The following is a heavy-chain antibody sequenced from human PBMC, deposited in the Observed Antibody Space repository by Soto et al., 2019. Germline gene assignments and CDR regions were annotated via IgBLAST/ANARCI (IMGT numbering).Heavy chain of an antibody. CDR2: IIPIFGTT. CDR1: GGTFGSDA. CDR3: ARDRTDSGYYTNWLDP. J-gene: IGHJ5*02. Sequence: SVKVSCKASGGTFGSDAITWVRQAPGQGLEWVGRIIPIFGTTNYAQNLQGRVTISADKSTLTSYMKLHSLTSDDTALYYCARDRTDSGYYTNWLDPWGQGTQVTVSS. V-gene: IGHV1-69*06. D-gene: IGHD3-22*01.